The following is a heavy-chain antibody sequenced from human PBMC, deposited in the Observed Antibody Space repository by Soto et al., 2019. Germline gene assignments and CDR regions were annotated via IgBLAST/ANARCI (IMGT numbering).Heavy chain of an antibody. J-gene: IGHJ3*02. CDR1: GFTFSSYA. V-gene: IGHV3-30-3*01. CDR2: ISYDGSNK. D-gene: IGHD6-19*01. Sequence: GGSLRLSCAASGFTFSSYAMHWVRQAPGKGLEWVAVISYDGSNKYYADSVKGRFTISRDNSKNTLYLQMNSLRAEDTAVYYCARDSSGWYGMYAFDIWGQGTMVTVSS. CDR3: ARDSSGWYGMYAFDI.